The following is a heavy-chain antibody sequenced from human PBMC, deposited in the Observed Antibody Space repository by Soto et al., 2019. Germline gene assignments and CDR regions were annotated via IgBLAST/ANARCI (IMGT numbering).Heavy chain of an antibody. CDR3: ARLKRGYSYGSIIDF. CDR1: GDSIRNYY. CDR2: IFYSGST. Sequence: PSETLSLTCTVSGDSIRNYYWSWIRQPPGKGLEYIGYIFYSGSTNYNPFLKSRVAISVDTSRNQFALKLRSVTAADTATYYCARLKRGYSYGSIIDFWGRGTLVTVSS. J-gene: IGHJ4*01. V-gene: IGHV4-59*01. D-gene: IGHD5-18*01.